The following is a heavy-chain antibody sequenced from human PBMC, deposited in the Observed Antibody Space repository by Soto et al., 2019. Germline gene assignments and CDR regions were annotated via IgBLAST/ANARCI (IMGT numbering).Heavy chain of an antibody. J-gene: IGHJ6*03. Sequence: QVQLQQWGAGLLKPSETLSLTCAVYGGSFSGYYWSWIRQPPGKGLEWIGEINHSGSTNYNPSLKRRVTISVDTSKNQFSLKLSSVTAADTAVYYCARGKTARYCSSTSCHWRYYYYYMDVWGKGTTVTVSS. CDR2: INHSGST. D-gene: IGHD2-2*01. CDR1: GGSFSGYY. CDR3: ARGKTARYCSSTSCHWRYYYYYMDV. V-gene: IGHV4-34*01.